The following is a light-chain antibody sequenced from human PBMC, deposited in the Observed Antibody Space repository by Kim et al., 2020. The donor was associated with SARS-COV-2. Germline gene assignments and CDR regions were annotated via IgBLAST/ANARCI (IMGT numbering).Light chain of an antibody. Sequence: SYELTQPPSVSVSPGQTASITCSGQELGDKYTSWYQSKPGQSPLLIMYKDSKRPSGIPERFSGSNSGNTATLTISETQTMDEGDYYCLAWDSGTAVFGGGTQLTVL. CDR2: KDS. CDR1: ELGDKY. V-gene: IGLV3-1*01. CDR3: LAWDSGTAV. J-gene: IGLJ2*01.